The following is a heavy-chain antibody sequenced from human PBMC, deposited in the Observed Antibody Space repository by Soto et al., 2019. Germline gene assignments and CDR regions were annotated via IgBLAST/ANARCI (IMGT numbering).Heavy chain of an antibody. V-gene: IGHV3-30-3*01. Sequence: QVQLVESGGGVVQPGRSLRLSCAASGFTFSSYAMHWVRQAPGKGLEWVAVISYDGSNKYYADSVKGRFTISRDNSKNTLYQQMNSLRAEDTAVYYCARVPSGRSAPIDYWGQGTLVTVSS. CDR3: ARVPSGRSAPIDY. D-gene: IGHD1-26*01. CDR2: ISYDGSNK. CDR1: GFTFSSYA. J-gene: IGHJ4*02.